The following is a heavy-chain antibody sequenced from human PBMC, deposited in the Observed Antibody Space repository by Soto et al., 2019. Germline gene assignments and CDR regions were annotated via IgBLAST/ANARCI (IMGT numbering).Heavy chain of an antibody. J-gene: IGHJ4*02. CDR1: GYSFTGYF. V-gene: IGHV1-2*02. CDR3: ARANVRLQWGSSDY. Sequence: QVQLVQSGAEVKKPGASVKVSCKASGYSFTGYFMHWVRQVPGQGLEWMGWTNPKSGVTKYPQKFQGRVTMTRETSVRTAYMELTMLRSDDTAVYYCARANVRLQWGSSDYWGQGTLVNVSS. CDR2: TNPKSGVT. D-gene: IGHD3-10*02.